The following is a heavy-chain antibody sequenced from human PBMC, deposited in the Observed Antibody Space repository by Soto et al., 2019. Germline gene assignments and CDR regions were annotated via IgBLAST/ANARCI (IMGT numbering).Heavy chain of an antibody. CDR2: INHSGTT. CDR1: GWSFSGYY. J-gene: IGHJ4*02. D-gene: IGHD3-22*01. CDR3: ARILVVPDY. Sequence: SETLSLTCAVYGWSFSGYYWSWIRQSPGKGLEWIGEINHSGTTNYNPSLKSRVTISVDTSKNQFSLNLSSVTAADMAVCYCARILVVPDYWGQGTLVTVSS. V-gene: IGHV4-34*01.